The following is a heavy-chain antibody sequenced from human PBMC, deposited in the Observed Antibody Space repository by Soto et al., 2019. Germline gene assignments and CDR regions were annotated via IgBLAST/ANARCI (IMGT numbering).Heavy chain of an antibody. V-gene: IGHV3-23*01. CDR2: ISGSGSST. D-gene: IGHD3-22*01. CDR1: GFTFSSYA. CDR3: AKDGGENYYDSSGYFDY. J-gene: IGHJ4*02. Sequence: GGSLRLSCAASGFTFSSYAMSWVRQAPGKGLEWVSAISGSGSSTYYADSVKGRFTISRDNSKNTLYLQMNSLRAEDTSVYYCAKDGGENYYDSSGYFDYWGQGTLVTVSS.